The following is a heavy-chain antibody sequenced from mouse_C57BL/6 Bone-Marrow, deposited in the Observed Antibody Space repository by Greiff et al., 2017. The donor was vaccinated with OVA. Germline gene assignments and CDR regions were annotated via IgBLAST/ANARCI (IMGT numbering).Heavy chain of an antibody. CDR2: IDPSDSET. Sequence: QVQLKQPGAELVRPGSSVKLSCKASGYTFTSYWMHWVKQRPIQGLEWIGNIDPSDSETHYNQKFKDKAKLTVDKSSSTAYIQLSSLTSEDSAVYYCARDYGSIYSYYIDYWGQGTTLTVSS. CDR3: ARDYGSIYSYYIDY. V-gene: IGHV1-52*01. CDR1: GYTFTSYW. D-gene: IGHD1-1*01. J-gene: IGHJ2*01.